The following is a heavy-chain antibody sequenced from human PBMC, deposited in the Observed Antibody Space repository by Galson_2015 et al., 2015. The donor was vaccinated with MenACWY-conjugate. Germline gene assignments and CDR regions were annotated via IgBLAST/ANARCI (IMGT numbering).Heavy chain of an antibody. CDR3: TTGYSGSYLGGSGWVS. V-gene: IGHV3-15*07. Sequence: SLRLSCAASGFTFSNAWMNWVRQAPGKGLEWVGRIKSKTDGGTTDYAAPVKGRFTISRDDSKNTLYLQMNSLKTEDTAVYYCTTGYSGSYLGGSGWVSWGQGTLVTVSS. D-gene: IGHD1-26*01. CDR1: GFTFSNAW. CDR2: IKSKTDGGTT. J-gene: IGHJ5*02.